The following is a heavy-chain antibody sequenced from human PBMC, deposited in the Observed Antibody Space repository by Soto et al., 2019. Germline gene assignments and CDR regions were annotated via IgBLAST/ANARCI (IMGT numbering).Heavy chain of an antibody. J-gene: IGHJ6*02. CDR3: ARIQDYGDNGYYYYGMDV. Sequence: EVQLVESGGGLVQPGGSLRLSCAASGFTFSSYWMHWVRQAPGKGLVWVSRINSDGSSTSYADSVKGRFTISRDNAKDPHXLQMNSLRAEDTAVYYCARIQDYGDNGYYYYGMDVWGQGTTVTVSS. D-gene: IGHD4-17*01. CDR1: GFTFSSYW. CDR2: INSDGSST. V-gene: IGHV3-74*01.